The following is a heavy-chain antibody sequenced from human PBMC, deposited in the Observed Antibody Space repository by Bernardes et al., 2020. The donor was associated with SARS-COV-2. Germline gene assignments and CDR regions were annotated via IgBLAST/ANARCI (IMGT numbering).Heavy chain of an antibody. CDR3: ARDSAYYDFWSGYVSENLLDPLDY. CDR2: ISSSSSYI. V-gene: IGHV3-21*01. J-gene: IGHJ4*02. D-gene: IGHD3-3*01. CDR1: GFTFSSYS. Sequence: GGSLRLSCAASGFTFSSYSMNWVRQAPGKGLEWVSSISSSSSYIYYADSVKGRFTISRDNAKNSLYLQMNSLRAEDTAVYYCARDSAYYDFWSGYVSENLLDPLDYWGQGTLVTVSS.